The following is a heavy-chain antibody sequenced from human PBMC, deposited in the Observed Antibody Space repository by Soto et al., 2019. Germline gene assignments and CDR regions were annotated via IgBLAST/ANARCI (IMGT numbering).Heavy chain of an antibody. CDR1: GFSLSTSGVG. D-gene: IGHD3-9*01. Sequence: QITLEESGPPLVKPTQTLTLTCTFSGFSLSTSGVGVGWIRQPPGKALEWLALIYWDDDKRYSPSLKSRLTITKDTSKNQVVLTMTNMDPVDTATYYCAHRGRILTNYYYYYGMDVWGQGTTVTVSS. V-gene: IGHV2-5*02. J-gene: IGHJ6*02. CDR3: AHRGRILTNYYYYYGMDV. CDR2: IYWDDDK.